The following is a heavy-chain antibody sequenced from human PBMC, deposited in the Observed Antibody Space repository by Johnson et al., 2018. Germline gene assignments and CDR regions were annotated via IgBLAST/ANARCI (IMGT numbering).Heavy chain of an antibody. Sequence: QVQLVESGGGVVQPGRSLRLSCAASGFTFSSYGMHWVRQAPGKGLEWVVVISYDGSNKYYADSVKGRFTISRDNSKNTLYLQMNSLRAEDTAVYYCAKVEYSGSYLHAFDIWGQGTMVTVSS. D-gene: IGHD1-26*01. CDR2: ISYDGSNK. CDR1: GFTFSSYG. V-gene: IGHV3-30*18. CDR3: AKVEYSGSYLHAFDI. J-gene: IGHJ3*02.